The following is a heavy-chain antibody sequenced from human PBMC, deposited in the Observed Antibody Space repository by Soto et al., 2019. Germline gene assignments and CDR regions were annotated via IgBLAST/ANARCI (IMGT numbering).Heavy chain of an antibody. CDR1: GGSISSGGYS. V-gene: IGHV4-30-2*01. CDR2: IYHSGST. CDR3: ARPHIGGTTRWFDP. D-gene: IGHD1-1*01. J-gene: IGHJ5*02. Sequence: QLQLQESGSGLVKPSQTLSLTCAVSGGSISSGGYSWSWIRQPPGKGLEWIGYIYHSGSTYYNPSLKSRVTTSVDRSKNQFSLKLSSVTAADTAVYYCARPHIGGTTRWFDPWGQGTLVTVSS.